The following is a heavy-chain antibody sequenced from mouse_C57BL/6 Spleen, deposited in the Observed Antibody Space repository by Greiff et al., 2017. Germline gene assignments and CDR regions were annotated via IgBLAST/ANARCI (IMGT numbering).Heavy chain of an antibody. CDR2: INPSNGGT. Sequence: QVQLKQPGTELVKPGASVKLSCKASGYTFTSYWMHWVKQRPGQGLEWIGNINPSNGGTNYNEKFKSKATLTVDKSSSTAYMQLSSLTSEDSAVYYCERKGRYYYGSSYGYFDVWGTGTTVTVSS. D-gene: IGHD1-1*01. CDR1: GYTFTSYW. V-gene: IGHV1-53*01. CDR3: ERKGRYYYGSSYGYFDV. J-gene: IGHJ1*03.